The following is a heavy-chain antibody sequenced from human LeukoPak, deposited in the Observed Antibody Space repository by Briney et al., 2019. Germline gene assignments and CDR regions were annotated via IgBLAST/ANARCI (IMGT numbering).Heavy chain of an antibody. CDR3: ARDDLWSGYYPPEYYYYYGMDV. D-gene: IGHD3-3*01. CDR1: GVSFSGYY. CDR2: INHSGST. Sequence: KSSETLSLTCAVYGVSFSGYYWSWIRQPPGKGLEWIGEINHSGSTNYNPSLKSRVTISVDMSKNQFSLKLSSVTAADTAVYYCARDDLWSGYYPPEYYYYYGMDVWGQGTTVTVSS. V-gene: IGHV4-34*01. J-gene: IGHJ6*02.